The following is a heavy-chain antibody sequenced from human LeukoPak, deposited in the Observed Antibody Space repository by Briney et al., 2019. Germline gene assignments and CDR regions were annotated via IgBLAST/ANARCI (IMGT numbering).Heavy chain of an antibody. V-gene: IGHV3-30*18. Sequence: GGSLRLSCAASGFTFSSYGMHWVRQAPGKGLEWVAVISYDGSNKYYADSVKGRFTISRDNSKNTLYLQMNSLRAEDTAVYYCAKDGTATNYFDYRGQGTLVTVSS. J-gene: IGHJ4*02. D-gene: IGHD1-1*01. CDR3: AKDGTATNYFDY. CDR1: GFTFSSYG. CDR2: ISYDGSNK.